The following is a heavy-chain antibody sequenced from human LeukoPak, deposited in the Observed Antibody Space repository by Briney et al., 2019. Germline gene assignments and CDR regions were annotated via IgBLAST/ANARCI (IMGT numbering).Heavy chain of an antibody. CDR1: GYRFTNYW. CDR2: IYPGDSDI. J-gene: IGHJ4*02. Sequence: GESLKISCKASGYRFTNYWIAWVRQLPGKGLVLMGSIYPGDSDIRDSPSLQGQVTISADKSFTTAYLQWSSLKASDTAIYYCARQGVYYSDSSAFYHWGQGTRVTVSS. D-gene: IGHD3-22*01. V-gene: IGHV5-51*01. CDR3: ARQGVYYSDSSAFYH.